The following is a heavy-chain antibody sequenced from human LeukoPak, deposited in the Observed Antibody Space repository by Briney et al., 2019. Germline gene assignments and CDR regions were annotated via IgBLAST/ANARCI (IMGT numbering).Heavy chain of an antibody. CDR1: GFTFSNYN. V-gene: IGHV3-21*04. D-gene: IGHD3-22*01. CDR2: ISSDNRYI. CDR3: AKEHLPNYYDSSGFFDY. Sequence: GGSLRLSCAASGFTFSNYNMNWVRQAPGKGLEWVSTISSDNRYIYYADSVRGRFTISRDNSKNTLYVQMNSLRVEDTAVYYCAKEHLPNYYDSSGFFDYWGQGTLVTVSS. J-gene: IGHJ4*02.